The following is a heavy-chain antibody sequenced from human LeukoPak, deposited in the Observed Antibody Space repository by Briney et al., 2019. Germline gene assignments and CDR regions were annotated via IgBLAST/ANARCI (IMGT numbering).Heavy chain of an antibody. J-gene: IGHJ4*02. CDR2: ISAYNGNT. CDR1: GYTFTSYG. Sequence: ASVKVSCKASGYTFTSYGISWVRQAPGQGLEWMGWISAYNGNTNYAQKLQGRVTMTTDTSTSTAYMELRSLRSDDTAVYYCARDQRIAARQRVVIATPYYFDYWGQGTLVTVSS. D-gene: IGHD2-21*01. V-gene: IGHV1-18*01. CDR3: ARDQRIAARQRVVIATPYYFDY.